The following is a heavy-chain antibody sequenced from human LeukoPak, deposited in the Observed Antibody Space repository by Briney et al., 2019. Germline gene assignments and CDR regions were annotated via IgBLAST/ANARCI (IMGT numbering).Heavy chain of an antibody. V-gene: IGHV4-34*01. J-gene: IGHJ6*02. CDR3: ARFFPRPVYYYGMDV. Sequence: SETLSLTCTVSGGSISSHYWSWIRQPPGKGLEWIGEINHSGSTNYNPSLKSRVTISVDTSKNQFSLKLSSVTAADTAVYYCARFFPRPVYYYGMDVWGQGTTVTVSS. D-gene: IGHD1-1*01. CDR1: GGSISSHY. CDR2: INHSGST.